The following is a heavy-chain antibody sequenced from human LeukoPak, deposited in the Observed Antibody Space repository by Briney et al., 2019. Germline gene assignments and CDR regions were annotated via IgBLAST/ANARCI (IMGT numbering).Heavy chain of an antibody. CDR2: IKQDGSEK. D-gene: IGHD3-16*02. CDR3: ARDLDDYVWGSYRYHYYYYMDV. CDR1: GFTFSSYA. Sequence: GGSLRLSCAASGFTFSSYAMSWVRQAPGKGLEWVANIKQDGSEKYYVDSVKGRFTISRDNAKNSLYLQMNSLRAEDTAVYYCARDLDDYVWGSYRYHYYYYMDVWGKGTTVTISS. J-gene: IGHJ6*03. V-gene: IGHV3-7*01.